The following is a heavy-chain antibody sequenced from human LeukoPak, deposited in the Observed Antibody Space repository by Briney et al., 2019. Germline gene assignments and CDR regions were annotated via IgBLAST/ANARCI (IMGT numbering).Heavy chain of an antibody. CDR2: INRRGTT. CDR3: ARGGTTYFTGSGTHP. V-gene: IGHV4-34*01. J-gene: IGHJ5*02. D-gene: IGHD3-10*01. CDR1: GGSFSGYF. Sequence: SETLSLTCAVSGGSFSGYFWTWIRQSPGRGLEWIGEINRRGTTYYNPPLERRLTISLDTSQNHFSLNLTSVTAADTAVYFCARGGTTYFTGSGTHPWGQGTLVTVS.